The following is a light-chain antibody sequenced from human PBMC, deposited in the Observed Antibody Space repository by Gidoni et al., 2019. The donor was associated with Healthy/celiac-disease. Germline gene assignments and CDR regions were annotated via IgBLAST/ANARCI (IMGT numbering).Light chain of an antibody. CDR2: DAS. V-gene: IGKV1-33*01. Sequence: DILMTQSPSSLSASVGDRVTITCQASQDISNYLNWYQQKPGKAPKLLIYDASNLETGIPSRFSGSGSGTDFTFTISSLQPEDIAAYYCQQYNNLPYTFGEGTKVEIK. CDR3: QQYNNLPYT. J-gene: IGKJ4*01. CDR1: QDISNY.